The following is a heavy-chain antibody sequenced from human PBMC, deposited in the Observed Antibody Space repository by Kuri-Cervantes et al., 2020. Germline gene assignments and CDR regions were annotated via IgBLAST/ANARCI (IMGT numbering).Heavy chain of an antibody. J-gene: IGHJ4*02. CDR1: GYTFTSYY. CDR2: INPSGGST. D-gene: IGHD7-27*01. Sequence: ASVKVSCKASGYTFTSYYMHWVRQAPGQGLEWMGIINPSGGSTSNAQKFQGRVTMTRDTSTNAVYMELSSLRSEDTAVYYCAREGDWGRGSNPFDYWGQGTLVTVSS. CDR3: AREGDWGRGSNPFDY. V-gene: IGHV1-46*01.